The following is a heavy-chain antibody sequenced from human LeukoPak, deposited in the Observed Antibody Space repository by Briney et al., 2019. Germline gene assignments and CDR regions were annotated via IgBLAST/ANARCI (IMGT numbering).Heavy chain of an antibody. CDR1: GGFISSSSHY. CDR2: IYYSGST. V-gene: IGHV4-39*02. Sequence: SETLSLTCTVSGGFISSSSHYWGWVRQPPGNGLEWIGSIYYSGSTHYNPSLKSRVTISVDTSKNQFSLKLTSVTAADTAVYYCARASAYARLFDIWGQGTMVIVSS. J-gene: IGHJ3*02. D-gene: IGHD3-10*02. CDR3: ARASAYARLFDI.